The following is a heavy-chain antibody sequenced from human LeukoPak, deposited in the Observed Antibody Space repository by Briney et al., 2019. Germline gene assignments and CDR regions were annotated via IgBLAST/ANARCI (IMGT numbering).Heavy chain of an antibody. J-gene: IGHJ4*02. Sequence: GASVKVSCKASGYTXTGYYMHWVRQAPGQGLEWMGRINPDSGGTNFAQKFQGRVTMTRDTSISTAYMELSRLRSDDTAVYYCGRDFRDSLDYWGQGTLVTVSS. CDR1: GYTXTGYY. CDR2: INPDSGGT. V-gene: IGHV1-2*06. CDR3: GRDFRDSLDY.